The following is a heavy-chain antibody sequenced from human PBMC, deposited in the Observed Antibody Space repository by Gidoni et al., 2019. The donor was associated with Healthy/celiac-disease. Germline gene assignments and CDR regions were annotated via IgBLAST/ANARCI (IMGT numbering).Heavy chain of an antibody. CDR3: VKGVTDSVVVPYYYYGMDV. CDR2: ISSNGGST. CDR1: GFTFSSYA. D-gene: IGHD2-2*01. Sequence: VHPGGSLRLSCSASGFTFSSYAMHWVRQAPGKGLEYVSAISSNGGSTYYADSVKGRFTISRDNSKNTLYLQMSSLRAEDTAVYYCVKGVTDSVVVPYYYYGMDVWGQGTTVTVSS. J-gene: IGHJ6*02. V-gene: IGHV3-64D*06.